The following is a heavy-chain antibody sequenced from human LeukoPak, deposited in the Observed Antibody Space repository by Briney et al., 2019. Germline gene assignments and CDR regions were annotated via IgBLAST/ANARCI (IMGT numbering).Heavy chain of an antibody. CDR1: GFTFSDYF. Sequence: GGSLRLSCAASGFTFSDYFMSWIRQAPGKGLEWVAYISHSGASTYYADSLKGRFTISRDNDNNSMYLQMNSLRAEDTAMYFCARDRCRGGACYSVGWFDPWGQGTQVIVSS. CDR2: ISHSGAST. V-gene: IGHV3-11*01. J-gene: IGHJ5*02. D-gene: IGHD2-21*02. CDR3: ARDRCRGGACYSVGWFDP.